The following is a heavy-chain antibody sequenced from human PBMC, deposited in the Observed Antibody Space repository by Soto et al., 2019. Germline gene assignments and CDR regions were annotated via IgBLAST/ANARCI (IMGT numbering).Heavy chain of an antibody. CDR1: GYTFTSYG. CDR2: IVVGTGNT. D-gene: IGHD1-1*01. CDR3: AADREPTDPYKWVDP. J-gene: IGHJ5*02. V-gene: IGHV1-58*02. Sequence: ASVKVSCKASGYTFTSYGISWVRQTRGHRLEWIGWIVVGTGNTNYAQKFQERVTITRDMSTSTTYMELDSLISEDTAVYYCAADREPTDPYKWVDPWGQGTLVTVSS.